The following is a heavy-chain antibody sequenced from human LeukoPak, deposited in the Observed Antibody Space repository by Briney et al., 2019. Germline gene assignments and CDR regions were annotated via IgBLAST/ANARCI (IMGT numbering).Heavy chain of an antibody. V-gene: IGHV4-59*11. CDR2: IYGGGST. J-gene: IGHJ5*02. Sequence: SETLSLTCTVSGGSSSRQYWNWIRQPPGKGPEWIWSIYGGGSTNYNPSLRSRVTISLDASKNQFSLKLNSVTAADTAVYYCARNANSRGDINWFDPWGQGTLVTVSS. CDR1: GGSSSRQY. D-gene: IGHD2-2*01. CDR3: ARNANSRGDINWFDP.